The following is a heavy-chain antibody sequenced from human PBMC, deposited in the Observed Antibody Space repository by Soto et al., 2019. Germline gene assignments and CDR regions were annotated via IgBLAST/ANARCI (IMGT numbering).Heavy chain of an antibody. CDR2: IYYSGST. D-gene: IGHD6-13*01. CDR3: ARVFSDSSSFFDP. V-gene: IGHV4-31*11. Sequence: KPSETLSLTCAVSGGSISSGGYYWSWIRQHPGKGLEWIGYIYYSGSTYYNPSLKSRVTISVDTSKNQFSLKLSSVTAADTAVYYCARVFSDSSSFFDPWGQGTLVTVSS. J-gene: IGHJ5*02. CDR1: GGSISSGGYY.